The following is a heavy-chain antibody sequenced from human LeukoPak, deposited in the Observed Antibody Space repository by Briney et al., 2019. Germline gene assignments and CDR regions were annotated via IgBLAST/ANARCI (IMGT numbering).Heavy chain of an antibody. D-gene: IGHD5-12*01. CDR3: AKDTVASSFDH. CDR2: ISRESDGSGT. Sequence: GGSLRLSCAGSGFTLSSDWVHWARKLPGKGLVWVARISRESDGSGTNYADSVKGRFSISRDRATNTVHLQMNSLRAEDTAVYYCAKDTVASSFDHWGQGTLVTVSS. J-gene: IGHJ4*02. CDR1: GFTLSSDW. V-gene: IGHV3-74*01.